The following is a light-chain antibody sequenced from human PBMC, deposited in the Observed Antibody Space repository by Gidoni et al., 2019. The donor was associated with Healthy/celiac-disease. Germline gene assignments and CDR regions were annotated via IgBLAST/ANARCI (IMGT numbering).Light chain of an antibody. Sequence: DIQMTQSPSTLSASVGDRVPITCRASQSISSWLAWYQQKPGKAPKLLIYKASSLESGVPSRFSGSGSGTEFTLTISSLQPDDFATYYCQQYNSYQYTFGQGTKLEI. CDR2: KAS. CDR1: QSISSW. V-gene: IGKV1-5*03. J-gene: IGKJ2*01. CDR3: QQYNSYQYT.